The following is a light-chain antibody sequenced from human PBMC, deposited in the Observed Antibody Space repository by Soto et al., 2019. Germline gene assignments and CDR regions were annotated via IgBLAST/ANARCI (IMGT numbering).Light chain of an antibody. CDR1: QSVSSY. CDR2: DAS. V-gene: IGKV3-11*01. Sequence: EIGLTQSPSTISPPPGETATLSCRASQSVSSYLAWFQQIPGQSPRLLMYDASKRATGIPARFSGSGSGTDFTLTISSLEPEDFAVYYCQQRRRWPRTFGQGTKVDI. J-gene: IGKJ1*01. CDR3: QQRRRWPRT.